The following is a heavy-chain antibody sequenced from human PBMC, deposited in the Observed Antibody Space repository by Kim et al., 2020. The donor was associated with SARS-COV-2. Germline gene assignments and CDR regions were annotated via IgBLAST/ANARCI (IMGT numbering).Heavy chain of an antibody. J-gene: IGHJ4*02. CDR3: ARHLRHGSEAFDS. V-gene: IGHV3-23*02. Sequence: YRDSVKGRFTVSRANPKNMVYLQTNSVRAEDTAIYYCARHLRHGSEAFDSWSQGTLATVSS. D-gene: IGHD5-12*01.